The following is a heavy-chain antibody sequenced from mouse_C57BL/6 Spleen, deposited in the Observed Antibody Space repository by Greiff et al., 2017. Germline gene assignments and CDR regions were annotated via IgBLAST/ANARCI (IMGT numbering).Heavy chain of an antibody. CDR2: IYPRSGSN. J-gene: IGHJ4*01. V-gene: IGHV1-81*01. D-gene: IGHD2-14*01. Sequence: VQLQQSGAELVRPGASVKLSCKASGYTFTSYGISWVKQRTGQGLEWIGEIYPRSGSNYYNEKFKGKATLTVDKSSSTACMQLRSLTSEDSAVYFCARDEYWYVGAMEYGGQGNSVTVSS. CDR1: GYTFTSYG. CDR3: ARDEYWYVGAMEY.